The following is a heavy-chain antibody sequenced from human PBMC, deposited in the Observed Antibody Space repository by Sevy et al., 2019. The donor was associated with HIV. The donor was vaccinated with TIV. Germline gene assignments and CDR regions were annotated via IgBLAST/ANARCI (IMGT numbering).Heavy chain of an antibody. J-gene: IGHJ4*02. D-gene: IGHD2-15*01. CDR1: GYTFTSYR. CDR2: ISAHNGDT. V-gene: IGHV1-18*01. Sequence: ASVKVSCKASGYTFTSYRIYWVRQAPGQGLESMGWISAHNGDTNYAQKFQGRVTMITDTSTTTAYMDLRSLRSDDTALYYCARAYCSGGRCYSLAYWGQGTLVNVSS. CDR3: ARAYCSGGRCYSLAY.